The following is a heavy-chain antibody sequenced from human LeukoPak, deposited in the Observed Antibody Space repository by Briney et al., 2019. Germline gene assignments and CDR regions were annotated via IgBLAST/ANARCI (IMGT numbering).Heavy chain of an antibody. CDR3: AKVRGVYCSSPACYYYDS. D-gene: IGHD2-2*01. V-gene: IGHV3-23*01. CDR1: GFTFSSYW. Sequence: GGSLRLSCAASGFTFSSYWMSWVRQSPGRGLEWVAGVSPSGGRTLYADSVEGRFTISRDNSNDIVYLQLSSLRAEDSALYYCAKVRGVYCSSPACYYYDSRGQGTPVTVSS. CDR2: VSPSGGRT. J-gene: IGHJ4*02.